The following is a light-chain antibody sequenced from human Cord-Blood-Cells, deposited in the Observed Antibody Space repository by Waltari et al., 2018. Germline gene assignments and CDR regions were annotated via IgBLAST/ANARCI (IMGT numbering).Light chain of an antibody. V-gene: IGLV3-25*03. CDR3: QSADSSGTYWV. CDR2: KDS. Sequence: SYELTQPPSVSVSPGQTARITCSGDALPQQYAYWYQQKPGQAPGLVIYKDSERPSGIPERFSGSSSGTTVTLTISGVQAEDEADYYCQSADSSGTYWVFGGGTKLTVL. CDR1: ALPQQY. J-gene: IGLJ3*02.